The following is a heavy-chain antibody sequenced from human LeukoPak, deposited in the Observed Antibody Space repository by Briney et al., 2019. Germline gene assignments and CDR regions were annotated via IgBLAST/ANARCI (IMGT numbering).Heavy chain of an antibody. CDR2: ISGSGGST. J-gene: IGHJ1*01. CDR3: AKEWAYCGGDCYPPEYFQH. CDR1: GFTFSSYA. D-gene: IGHD2-21*02. V-gene: IGHV3-23*01. Sequence: PGGSLRLSCAASGFTFSSYAMSWVRQAPGKGLGWVSAISGSGGSTYYADSVKGRFTISRDNSKNTLYLQMNSLRAEDTAVYYCAKEWAYCGGDCYPPEYFQHWGQGTLVTVSS.